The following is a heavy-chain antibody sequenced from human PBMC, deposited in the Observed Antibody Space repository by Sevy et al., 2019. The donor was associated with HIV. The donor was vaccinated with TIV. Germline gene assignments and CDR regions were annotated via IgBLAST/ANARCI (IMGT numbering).Heavy chain of an antibody. V-gene: IGHV3-30-3*01. CDR2: ISYDGSNK. D-gene: IGHD2-15*01. CDR1: GFTFSSYA. Sequence: GGSLRLSCAASGFTFSSYAMHWVRQAPGKGLEWVAVISYDGSNKYYADSVKGRLTIARDNSKDTLYLQMNSLGAEDTAVYYCARDLVVVVAAPTYYYGMDVWGQGTTVTVSS. J-gene: IGHJ6*02. CDR3: ARDLVVVVAAPTYYYGMDV.